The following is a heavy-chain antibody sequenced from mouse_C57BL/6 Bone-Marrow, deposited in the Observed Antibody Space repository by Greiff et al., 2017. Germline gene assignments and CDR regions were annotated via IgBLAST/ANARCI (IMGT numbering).Heavy chain of an antibody. Sequence: VQLQQSGAELVRPGASVKLSCTASGFNIKDYYMHWVKQRPEQGLEWIGRIDPEDGDTDYAPKFQGKATMTADTSSNTAYLQLSSLTSEDTVVYYCTTHYYCYSYYAMDYWGQGTTVTVSS. CDR1: GFNIKDYY. V-gene: IGHV14-1*01. J-gene: IGHJ4*01. D-gene: IGHD1-2*01. CDR3: TTHYYCYSYYAMDY. CDR2: IDPEDGDT.